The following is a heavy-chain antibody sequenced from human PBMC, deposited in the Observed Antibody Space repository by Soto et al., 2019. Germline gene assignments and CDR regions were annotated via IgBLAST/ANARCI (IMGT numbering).Heavy chain of an antibody. CDR3: SRVYYSNLPYYFYYMDV. Sequence: LRLSCAASGFTFSNSWMNWVRQAPGKGLEWVSSGSSSSTYIFYVYSVKRRFTISRDNAKNSLYLQMNSLRVEYTSVYFCSRVYYSNLPYYFYYMDVWGQGTTVTVSS. J-gene: IGHJ6*02. D-gene: IGHD4-4*01. CDR2: GSSSSTYI. CDR1: GFTFSNSW. V-gene: IGHV3-21*01.